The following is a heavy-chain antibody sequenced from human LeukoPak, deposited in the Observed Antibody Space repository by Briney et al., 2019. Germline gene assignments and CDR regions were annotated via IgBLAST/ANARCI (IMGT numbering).Heavy chain of an antibody. CDR3: ARQDPLDAFDI. J-gene: IGHJ3*02. CDR1: GYTFTSYG. CDR2: IDPSDSYT. V-gene: IGHV5-10-1*01. Sequence: ASVKVSCRASGYTFTSYGISWVRQMPGKGLEWMGRIDPSDSYTNYSPSFQGHVTISADKYISTAYLQWSSLKASDTAMYYCARQDPLDAFDIWGQGTLVTVSS.